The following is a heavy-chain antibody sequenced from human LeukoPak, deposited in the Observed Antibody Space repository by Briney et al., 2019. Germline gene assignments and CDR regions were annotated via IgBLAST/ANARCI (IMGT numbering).Heavy chain of an antibody. D-gene: IGHD4-11*01. V-gene: IGHV3-21*01. Sequence: GGSLRLSCAASGFTFSSYSMNWVRQAPGKGLEWVSSISSSSSYIYYADSVKGRFTISRDNAKNSLYLQMNSLRAEDTAVYYCAREVEYGNQGCDYWGQGTLDTVSS. CDR3: AREVEYGNQGCDY. CDR2: ISSSSSYI. J-gene: IGHJ4*02. CDR1: GFTFSSYS.